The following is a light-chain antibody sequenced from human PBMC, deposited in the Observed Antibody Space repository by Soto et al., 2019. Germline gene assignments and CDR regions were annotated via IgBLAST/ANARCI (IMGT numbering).Light chain of an antibody. V-gene: IGLV1-44*01. CDR3: AAWDDRLNGVV. Sequence: QAVVTQPPSASGTPGQTIAISCSGGSSNIGSHTVNWYQQLPGTAPRLLIYSNTQRPSGVPDRFSGSKSGTSASLAISGLQSEYEGDYYCAAWDDRLNGVVFGGGTKLTVL. CDR2: SNT. CDR1: SSNIGSHT. J-gene: IGLJ2*01.